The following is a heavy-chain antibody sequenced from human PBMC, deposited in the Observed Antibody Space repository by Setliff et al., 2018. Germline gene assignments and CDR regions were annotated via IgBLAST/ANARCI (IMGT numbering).Heavy chain of an antibody. CDR3: ARHGNFWSGFDY. CDR2: IHTSGT. Sequence: SETLSLTCSVTGGSMTDFFWSWIRQPPGKGLEWIGNIHTSGTNYNPSLKSRVTISVDTSKNQFSLKLSSVTAADTAVYYCARHGNFWSGFDYWGQGTLVTVSS. D-gene: IGHD3-3*01. CDR1: GGSMTDFF. J-gene: IGHJ4*02. V-gene: IGHV4-59*08.